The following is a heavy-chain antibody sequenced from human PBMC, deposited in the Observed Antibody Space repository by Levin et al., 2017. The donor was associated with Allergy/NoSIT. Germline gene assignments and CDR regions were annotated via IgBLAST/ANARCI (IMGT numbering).Heavy chain of an antibody. CDR1: GYTFTGYY. D-gene: IGHD5-18*01. Sequence: GASVKVSCKASGYTFTGYYMHWVRQAPGQGLEWMGWINPNSGGTNYAQKFQGRVTMTRDTSISTAYMELSRLRSDDTAVYYCARMSYSYGYLGAFDIWGQGTMVTVSS. CDR3: ARMSYSYGYLGAFDI. CDR2: INPNSGGT. V-gene: IGHV1-2*02. J-gene: IGHJ3*02.